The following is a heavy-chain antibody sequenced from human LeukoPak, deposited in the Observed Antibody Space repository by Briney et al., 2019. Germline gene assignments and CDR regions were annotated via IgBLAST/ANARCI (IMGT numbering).Heavy chain of an antibody. CDR2: ISHSGST. D-gene: IGHD6-6*01. V-gene: IGHV4-34*01. CDR1: GGSFSGYY. Sequence: SETLSLTCAVYGGSFSGYYWSWIRQPPGKGLEWIGEISHSGSTNYNPSLKNRVTISVDTSKNQFSLKLSSVTAADTAVYYCARAGGSSWLYYYYYMDVWGKGTTVTVSS. CDR3: ARAGGSSWLYYYYYMDV. J-gene: IGHJ6*03.